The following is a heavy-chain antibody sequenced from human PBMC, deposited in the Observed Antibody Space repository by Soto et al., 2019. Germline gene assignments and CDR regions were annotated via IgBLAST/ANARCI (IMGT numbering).Heavy chain of an antibody. CDR3: ARGSYGDY. CDR2: IIAHNGHT. D-gene: IGHD3-10*01. CDR1: GYAFTTYG. J-gene: IGHJ4*02. V-gene: IGHV1-18*01. Sequence: QVHLVQSGAEVKKPGASVKVSCQGSGYAFTTYGITWLRQAPGQGLEWMGWIIAHNGHTNYAQKLQGRVTVTRDTSTSRAYVELRSLRYGDTAGYYFARGSYGDYWGQGALVTVSS.